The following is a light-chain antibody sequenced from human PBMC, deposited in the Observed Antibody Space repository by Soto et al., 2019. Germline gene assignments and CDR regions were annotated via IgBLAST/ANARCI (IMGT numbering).Light chain of an antibody. J-gene: IGKJ5*01. Sequence: DIQLTQYPSFLSASVGARVTITCRPSQGIRHYLAWYQQKRGKAPSIXMYGASTLPSGVPSRFSGSGSGTEFTLTISSLQPEDVATYFCQQVYVHTPAFGPGTRLENK. V-gene: IGKV1-9*01. CDR1: QGIRHY. CDR3: QQVYVHTPA. CDR2: GAS.